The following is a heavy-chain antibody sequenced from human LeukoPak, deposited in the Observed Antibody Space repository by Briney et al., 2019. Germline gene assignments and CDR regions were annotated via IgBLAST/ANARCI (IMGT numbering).Heavy chain of an antibody. J-gene: IGHJ4*02. CDR2: ISSSGSTI. Sequence: PGGSLRLSCAASGFTFSSYEMNWVRQAPGEGLEWVSYISSSGSTIYYADSVKGRFTISRDNAKNSLYLQMNSLRAEDTAVYYCARARIQLCFDYWGQGTLVTVSS. D-gene: IGHD5-18*01. CDR3: ARARIQLCFDY. CDR1: GFTFSSYE. V-gene: IGHV3-48*03.